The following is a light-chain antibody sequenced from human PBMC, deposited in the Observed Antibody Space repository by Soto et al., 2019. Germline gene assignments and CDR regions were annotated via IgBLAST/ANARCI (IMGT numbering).Light chain of an antibody. J-gene: IGKJ2*01. CDR2: DAS. CDR3: QQYHNFPYT. CDR1: QDIRNY. V-gene: IGKV1-33*01. Sequence: DIQMTQSPPSLSASVGDRVTITCQASQDIRNYLNWYQQKAGKAPKLLIYDASDLDTGVPSRFSGSASGTEFTLTIDRLQPEDIATYYCQQYHNFPYTFGQGTKLEIK.